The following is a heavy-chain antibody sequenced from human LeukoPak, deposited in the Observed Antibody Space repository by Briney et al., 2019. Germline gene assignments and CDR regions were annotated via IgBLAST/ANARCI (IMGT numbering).Heavy chain of an antibody. CDR3: ARCIAPRGYYMDV. CDR1: GGSISSGSYY. J-gene: IGHJ6*03. CDR2: IYTSGST. Sequence: SETLSLTCTVSGGSISSGSYYWSWIRQPAGKGLEWIGRIYTSGSTSYNPSLKSRVTISVDTSKNQFSLKLSSVNAADTAAYYCARCIAPRGYYMDVWGKGTTVTVSS. V-gene: IGHV4-61*02. D-gene: IGHD2-21*01.